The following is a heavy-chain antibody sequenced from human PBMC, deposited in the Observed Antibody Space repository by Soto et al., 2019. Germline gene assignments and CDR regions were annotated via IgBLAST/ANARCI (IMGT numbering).Heavy chain of an antibody. V-gene: IGHV3-23*01. D-gene: IGHD2-8*01. CDR1: GFTFYNYA. CDR3: AKKGLGSLATYCTTGDCHYAFDV. CDR2: ISGGGDGT. Sequence: EVHLLESGGGLVRPGGSLRLSCAASGFTFYNYAMNWVRQAPGKGLEWVSTISGGGDGTYYADSVKGRFTISRDNSRNTVYLQIYSLRAADTAVYYCAKKGLGSLATYCTTGDCHYAFDVWGQGTLVTVSS. J-gene: IGHJ3*01.